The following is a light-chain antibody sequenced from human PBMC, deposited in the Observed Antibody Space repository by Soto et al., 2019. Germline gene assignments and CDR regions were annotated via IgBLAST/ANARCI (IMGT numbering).Light chain of an antibody. CDR3: QQRNNGPLT. J-gene: IGKJ4*01. CDR2: YAS. Sequence: EIVLTQSPATLSLSPGERATLSCRASQSISSHLAWYQQKPGQAPRLLMYYASNRATGIPARFSGGGSGTDFTLTISSLEPEDLAVYYCQQRNNGPLTFGGGTKVEIK. V-gene: IGKV3-11*01. CDR1: QSISSH.